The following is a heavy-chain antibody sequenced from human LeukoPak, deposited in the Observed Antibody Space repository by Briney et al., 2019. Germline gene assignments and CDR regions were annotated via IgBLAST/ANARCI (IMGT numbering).Heavy chain of an antibody. CDR2: ISSSGSTI. Sequence: GGSLRLSCAASGFTFSSYEMNWVRQAPGKGLEWVSYISSSGSTIYYADSVKGRFTISRDNAKNSLYLRMNSLRAEDTAVYYCARGSGPPGVTSFDYWGQGTLVTVSS. D-gene: IGHD3-16*01. V-gene: IGHV3-48*03. CDR1: GFTFSSYE. J-gene: IGHJ4*02. CDR3: ARGSGPPGVTSFDY.